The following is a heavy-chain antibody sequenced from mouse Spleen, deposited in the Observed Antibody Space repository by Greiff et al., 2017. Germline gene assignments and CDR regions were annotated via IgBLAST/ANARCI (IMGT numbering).Heavy chain of an antibody. CDR3: TRWNYYGSSPFAY. D-gene: IGHD1-1*01. CDR2: IDPETGGT. CDR1: GYTFTDYE. V-gene: IGHV1-15*01. Sequence: VQLQQSGAELVRPGASVTLSCKASGYTFTDYEMHWVKQTPVHGLEWIGAIDPETGGTAYNQKFKGKAILTADKSSSTAYMELRSLTSEDSAVYYCTRWNYYGSSPFAYWGQGTLVTVSA. J-gene: IGHJ3*01.